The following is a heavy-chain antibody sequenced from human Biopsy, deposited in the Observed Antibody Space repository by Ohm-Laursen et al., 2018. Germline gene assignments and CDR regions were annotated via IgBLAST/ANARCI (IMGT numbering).Heavy chain of an antibody. J-gene: IGHJ4*02. CDR3: ARLGSGDYFPTFFDF. CDR2: IFYSANT. CDR1: GVSINGGRYY. D-gene: IGHD5-12*01. Sequence: TLSLTCTVSGVSINGGRYYWNWIRHYPGKGLEWIGNIFYSANTYYNPSLKSRVTISVDTSKNQFSLKLSSVTAADTAVYYCARLGSGDYFPTFFDFWGQGVLVTVSS. V-gene: IGHV4-31*03.